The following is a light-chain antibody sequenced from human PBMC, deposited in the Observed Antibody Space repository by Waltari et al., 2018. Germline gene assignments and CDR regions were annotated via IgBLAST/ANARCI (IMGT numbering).Light chain of an antibody. J-gene: IGLJ3*02. Sequence: QSVLTQPLSVSAAPGQKVTISCSGSSSNIGNNYVSWYQQLPGTAPKLLIYENNKRPSGIPDRFSGSKSGTSATLGITGLQTGDEADYYCGTWDSSLSARVFGGGTKLTVL. CDR3: GTWDSSLSARV. V-gene: IGLV1-51*02. CDR2: ENN. CDR1: SSNIGNNY.